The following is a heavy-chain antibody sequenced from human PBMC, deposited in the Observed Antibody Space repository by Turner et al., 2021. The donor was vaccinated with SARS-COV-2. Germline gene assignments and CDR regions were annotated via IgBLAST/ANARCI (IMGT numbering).Heavy chain of an antibody. D-gene: IGHD3-22*01. Sequence: QVQLVESGGGVVQPGRSLRLSCAASGFTFSSYGMHWVRQAPGKGLEWVAFIWYDGSNKYYADSVKGRFTISRDNSKNTLYLQMNSLRAEDTAVYYCAKYDSSGYYYQGPETGAFDIWGQGTMVTVSS. CDR3: AKYDSSGYYYQGPETGAFDI. CDR1: GFTFSSYG. J-gene: IGHJ3*02. V-gene: IGHV3-30*02. CDR2: IWYDGSNK.